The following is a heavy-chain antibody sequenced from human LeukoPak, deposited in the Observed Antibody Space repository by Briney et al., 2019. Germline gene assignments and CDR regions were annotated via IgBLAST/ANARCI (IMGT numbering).Heavy chain of an antibody. CDR1: GFTLSNSW. J-gene: IGHJ5*02. CDR3: ARDFSSDGYAYDQ. Sequence: GGSLRLSCAASGFTLSNSWMSWVRQAPGKGLEWVANIKEDGSEKKYVGSVKGRFTISRDNAKNSVYLQMNSLRGEDTAVYYCARDFSSDGYAYDQWGQGTLVTVSS. V-gene: IGHV3-7*01. D-gene: IGHD3-16*01. CDR2: IKEDGSEK.